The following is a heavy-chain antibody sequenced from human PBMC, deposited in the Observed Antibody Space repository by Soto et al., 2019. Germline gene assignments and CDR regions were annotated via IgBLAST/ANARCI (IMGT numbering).Heavy chain of an antibody. D-gene: IGHD1-1*01. CDR3: ARTGSNYYYYGIDV. V-gene: IGHV4-38-2*01. CDR1: GYSITSGHY. CDR2: IYHSGST. J-gene: IGHJ6*02. Sequence: SETLSLTCAVSGYSITSGHYWVWIRQPPGKGLEWIGSIYHSGSTYYKPSLKSRVTISLDTSRSQFSLKVTPVTAADTAVYYCARTGSNYYYYGIDVWGQRTTVTISS.